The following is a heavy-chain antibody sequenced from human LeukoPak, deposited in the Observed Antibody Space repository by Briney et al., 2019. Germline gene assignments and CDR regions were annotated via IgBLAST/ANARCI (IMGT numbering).Heavy chain of an antibody. D-gene: IGHD6-13*01. CDR2: INGDGSIT. Sequence: PGGSLRISSAASGFTFSSYWMHCIRQAPGKGLLWLSRINGDGSITSTADSVKGRFTISRHNAKNTLYLQFKSQRAEDTAIYFCARGLPQYSNTWHGQWGQGTLVTVSS. V-gene: IGHV3-74*01. CDR1: GFTFSSYW. CDR3: ARGLPQYSNTWHGQ. J-gene: IGHJ4*02.